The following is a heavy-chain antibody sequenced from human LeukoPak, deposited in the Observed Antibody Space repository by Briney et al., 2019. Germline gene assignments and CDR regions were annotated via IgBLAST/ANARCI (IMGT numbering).Heavy chain of an antibody. J-gene: IGHJ5*02. V-gene: IGHV4-59*01. CDR2: IYYSGST. D-gene: IGHD3-10*01. CDR3: ARDSGTTGEVKFDP. CDR1: GGSISSYY. Sequence: SETLSLTCTVSGGSISSYYWSWIRQRPGKGLEWIGYIYYSGSTNYNPSLKSRVTISVDTSKNQFSLKLSSVTAADTAVYYCARDSGTTGEVKFDPWGQGTLVTVSS.